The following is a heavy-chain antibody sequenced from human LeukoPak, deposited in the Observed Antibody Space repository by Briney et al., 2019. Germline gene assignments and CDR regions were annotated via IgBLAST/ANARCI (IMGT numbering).Heavy chain of an antibody. CDR3: ARESTTRWIDP. J-gene: IGHJ5*02. CDR1: GGSISSASYY. V-gene: IGHV4-39*02. Sequence: SETLSLTCTVSGGSISSASYYWGWIRQPPGKGLEWIGSIYYSGSTYYNPSLKSRVTISVDTSKKQLSLKLSSVTAADTAVYYCARESTTRWIDPWGQGTLVTVSS. D-gene: IGHD4-17*01. CDR2: IYYSGST.